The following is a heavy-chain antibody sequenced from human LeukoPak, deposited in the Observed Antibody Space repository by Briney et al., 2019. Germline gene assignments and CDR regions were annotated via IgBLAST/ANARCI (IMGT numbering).Heavy chain of an antibody. CDR2: IYTSGST. Sequence: PSETLSLTCTVSGGSISSYYWSWIRQPAGKGLEWIGRIYTSGSTNYNPSLKSRVTMSVDTSKNQFSLKLSSVTAADTAVYYCARVRSVGGNPNFDYWGQGTLVTVSS. V-gene: IGHV4-4*07. CDR1: GGSISSYY. D-gene: IGHD1-26*01. CDR3: ARVRSVGGNPNFDY. J-gene: IGHJ4*02.